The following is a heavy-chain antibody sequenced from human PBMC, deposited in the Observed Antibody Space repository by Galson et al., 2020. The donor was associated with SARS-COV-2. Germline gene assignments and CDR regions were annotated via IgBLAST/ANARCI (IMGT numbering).Heavy chain of an antibody. D-gene: IGHD3-9*01. CDR1: GFSLSTSGMC. CDR2: IDWDDDK. CDR3: ARSPYYDILTGYYNGIYFDY. Sequence: SGPTLVKPTQTLTLTCNFSGFSLSTSGMCVSWIRQPPGKALEWLALIDWDDDKYYSTSLKTRLTISKDTSKNQVVLTMTNMDPVDTATYYCARSPYYDILTGYYNGIYFDYWGQGTLVTVSS. V-gene: IGHV2-70*01. J-gene: IGHJ4*02.